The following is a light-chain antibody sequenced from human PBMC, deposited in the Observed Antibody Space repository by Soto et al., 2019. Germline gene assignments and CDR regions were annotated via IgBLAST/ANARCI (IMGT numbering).Light chain of an antibody. CDR2: DTS. CDR3: QQCGSSLPIA. Sequence: DIVLTQSPATLSLSPGERATLYCGASQRVSGGFLARYQQKPGLAPRLILYDTSFRATGIPDRFSGSGSGTDFTLTISRLEPEDFAVYYCQQCGSSLPIAFGQGTRLEIK. CDR1: QRVSGGF. J-gene: IGKJ5*01. V-gene: IGKV3D-20*01.